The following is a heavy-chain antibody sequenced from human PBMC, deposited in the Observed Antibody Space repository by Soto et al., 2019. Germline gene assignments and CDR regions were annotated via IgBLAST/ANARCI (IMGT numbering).Heavy chain of an antibody. V-gene: IGHV4-39*01. D-gene: IGHD5-18*01. J-gene: IGHJ2*01. CDR1: GGSISSSSYY. CDR3: ARRKGGYSYGYWYFDL. CDR2: IYYSGST. Sequence: SETLSLTCTVSGGSISSSSYYWGWIRQPPGKGLEWIGSIYYSGSTYYNPSLKSRVTISVDTSKNQFSLKLSSVTAADTAVYYCARRKGGYSYGYWYFDLWGRGTLVTVSS.